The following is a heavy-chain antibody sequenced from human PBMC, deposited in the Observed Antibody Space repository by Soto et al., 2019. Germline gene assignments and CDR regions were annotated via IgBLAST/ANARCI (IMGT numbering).Heavy chain of an antibody. CDR3: ARLARITDDAFDI. V-gene: IGHV4-39*01. D-gene: IGHD6-6*01. J-gene: IGHJ3*02. CDR2: IYYSGST. CDR1: GGSISSSSHY. Sequence: QLQLQESGPGLVKPSETLSLTCTVSGGSISSSSHYWGWIRQPPGKGLEWIGSIYYSGSTYYNPSLKSRVTISVDTSKNQFSLKLSSVTAADTAVYYCARLARITDDAFDIWGQGTMVTVSS.